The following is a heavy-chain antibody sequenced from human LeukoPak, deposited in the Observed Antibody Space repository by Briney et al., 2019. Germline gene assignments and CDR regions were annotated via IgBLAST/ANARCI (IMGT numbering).Heavy chain of an antibody. D-gene: IGHD3-22*01. V-gene: IGHV4-59*01. CDR1: GGSISSYY. CDR2: IYYSGST. Sequence: KPSETLTLTCAASGGSISSYYLRWVRQPPGKGLEWIWYIYYSGSTNYNPSLKSRVTISVDTSKNQFSLKLSSVTAADTAVYYCARVGYDSSGYYFDYWGQGTLVTVSS. CDR3: ARVGYDSSGYYFDY. J-gene: IGHJ4*02.